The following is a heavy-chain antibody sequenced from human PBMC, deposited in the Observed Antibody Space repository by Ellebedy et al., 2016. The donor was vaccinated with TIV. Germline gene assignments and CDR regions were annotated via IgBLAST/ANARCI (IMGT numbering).Heavy chain of an antibody. J-gene: IGHJ2*01. Sequence: GSLRLSCAVFGGSFSGYSWRWIRQPPGKGLEWIGSVNHRESTNYNPSLKSRVTMSVDTSKNQFSLRLRSVTAADTAVYYCARCHFHDVDLDHWYFDLWGRGTLVTVSS. CDR3: ARCHFHDVDLDHWYFDL. CDR2: VNHREST. D-gene: IGHD1-1*01. V-gene: IGHV4-34*01. CDR1: GGSFSGYS.